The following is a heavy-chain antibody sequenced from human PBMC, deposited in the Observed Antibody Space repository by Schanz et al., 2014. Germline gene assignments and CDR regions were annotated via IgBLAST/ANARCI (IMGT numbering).Heavy chain of an antibody. Sequence: VQLAESGGGVVQPGRSLRLSCAASGFAFRSYAMHWVRQAPGKGLEWVARIKNTFNSYTTEYAASVKGRFSISRDDSKSSLYLQMNSLKTEDTAVYYCARRNFYDKSAAFDYWGQGSLVTVSS. CDR2: IKNTFNSYTT. CDR3: ARRNFYDKSAAFDY. J-gene: IGHJ4*02. V-gene: IGHV3-72*01. CDR1: GFAFRSYA. D-gene: IGHD3-9*01.